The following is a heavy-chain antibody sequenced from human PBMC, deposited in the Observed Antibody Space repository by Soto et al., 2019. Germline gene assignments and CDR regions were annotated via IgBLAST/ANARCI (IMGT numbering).Heavy chain of an antibody. V-gene: IGHV1-18*04. J-gene: IGHJ6*02. Sequence: ASVKVSCKASGYTFTSYGISWVRQAPGQGLEWMGWISAYNGNTNYAQKLQGRVTMTTDTSTSTAYMELRSLRSDDTAVYYCARESNGYCSGGSCYDYYYGMDVWGQGTTVTVSS. CDR3: ARESNGYCSGGSCYDYYYGMDV. CDR2: ISAYNGNT. D-gene: IGHD2-15*01. CDR1: GYTFTSYG.